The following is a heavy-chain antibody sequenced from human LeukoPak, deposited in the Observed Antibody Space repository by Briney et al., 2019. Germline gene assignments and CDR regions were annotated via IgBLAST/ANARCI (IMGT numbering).Heavy chain of an antibody. D-gene: IGHD3-3*01. CDR1: GFTFSSYG. Sequence: GGSLRLSCAASGFTFSSYGMHWVRQAPGKGLEWVAVISYGGSNKYYADSVKGRFTISRDNSKNTLYLQMNSLRAEGTAVYYCAKTTDRYYDFWSGYRGYYGMDVWGQGTTVTVSS. CDR2: ISYGGSNK. J-gene: IGHJ6*02. V-gene: IGHV3-30*18. CDR3: AKTTDRYYDFWSGYRGYYGMDV.